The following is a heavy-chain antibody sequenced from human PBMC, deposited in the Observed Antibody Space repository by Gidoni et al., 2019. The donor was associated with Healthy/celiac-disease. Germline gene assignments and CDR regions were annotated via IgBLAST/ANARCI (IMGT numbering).Heavy chain of an antibody. CDR2: ISYDGSNK. J-gene: IGHJ4*02. Sequence: QVQLVESGGGVVQPGRSLRLSCAASGFTFSSYGMHWVRQAPGKGLEWVAVISYDGSNKYYADSVKGRFTISRDNSKNTLYLQMNSLRAEDTAVYYCAKVNTYYYDRDLYYFDYWGQGTLVTVSS. CDR1: GFTFSSYG. D-gene: IGHD3-22*01. CDR3: AKVNTYYYDRDLYYFDY. V-gene: IGHV3-30*18.